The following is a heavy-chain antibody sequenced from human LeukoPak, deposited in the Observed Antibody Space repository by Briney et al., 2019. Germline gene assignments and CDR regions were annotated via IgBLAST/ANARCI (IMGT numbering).Heavy chain of an antibody. CDR3: ARHHYYGSGSHVDY. CDR2: IYYSGST. CDR1: GYSISSGYY. J-gene: IGHJ4*02. D-gene: IGHD3-10*01. V-gene: IGHV4-38-2*02. Sequence: SETLSLTCTVSGYSISSGYYWGWIRQPPGKGLEWIGSIYYSGSTYYNPSLKSRVTISVDTSKNQFSLKLSSVTAADTAVYYCARHHYYGSGSHVDYWGQGTLVTVSS.